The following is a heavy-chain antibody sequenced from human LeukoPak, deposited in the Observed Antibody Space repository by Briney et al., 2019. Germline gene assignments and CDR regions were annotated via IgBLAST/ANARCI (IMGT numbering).Heavy chain of an antibody. CDR2: IMPMFASP. D-gene: IGHD6-6*01. Sequence: SVKVSCKASGGTFINYAISWVRQAPGQGLEWMGGIMPMFASPKYAQKFQGRVTMTRDMSTSTVYMELSSLRSEDTAVYYCARGKVRYSSSSGGCDYWGQGTLVTVSS. J-gene: IGHJ4*02. CDR3: ARGKVRYSSSSGGCDY. CDR1: GGTFINYA. V-gene: IGHV1-69*05.